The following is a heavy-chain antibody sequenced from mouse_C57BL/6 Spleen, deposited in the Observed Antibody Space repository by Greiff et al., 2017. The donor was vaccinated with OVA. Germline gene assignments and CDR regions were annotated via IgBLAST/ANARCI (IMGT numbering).Heavy chain of an antibody. CDR3: ARRGGSSYPYWYFDV. D-gene: IGHD1-1*01. V-gene: IGHV1-69*01. Sequence: QVQLQQPGAELVMPGASVKLSCKASGYTFTSYWMHWVKQRPGQGLEWIGEIDPSDSYTNYNQKFKGKSTLTVDKSSSTAYMQLSSLTSEDSAVYYGARRGGSSYPYWYFDVWGTGTTVTVSS. J-gene: IGHJ1*03. CDR2: IDPSDSYT. CDR1: GYTFTSYW.